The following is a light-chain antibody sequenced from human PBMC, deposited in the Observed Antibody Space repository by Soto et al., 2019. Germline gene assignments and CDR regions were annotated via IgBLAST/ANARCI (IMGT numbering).Light chain of an antibody. J-gene: IGKJ1*01. CDR2: GAS. V-gene: IGKV3-20*01. Sequence: EIFLTQSPGTLSLSRGERATLSCRASQSVSSSYLAWYQQKPGQGPRLLIYGASSRATGTPDRFSGSGSGTDFTLTINRLEPEDFALYYCQQYGSSPPTFGQGTKVDIK. CDR1: QSVSSSY. CDR3: QQYGSSPPT.